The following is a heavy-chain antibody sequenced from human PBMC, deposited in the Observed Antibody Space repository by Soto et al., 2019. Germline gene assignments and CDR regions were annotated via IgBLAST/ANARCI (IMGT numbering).Heavy chain of an antibody. V-gene: IGHV3-74*03. CDR3: ARVLGSGYPYFYYGMDV. Sequence: GSLRLSCAASGFTFSNYWMHWVRQTPGKGLVWVSHINSDGSSTTYADSVKGRFTTSRDNAQNTLYLQMNSLRAEDSALYYCARVLGSGYPYFYYGMDVCGQGTTATVCS. D-gene: IGHD5-12*01. CDR1: GFTFSNYW. J-gene: IGHJ6*02. CDR2: INSDGSST.